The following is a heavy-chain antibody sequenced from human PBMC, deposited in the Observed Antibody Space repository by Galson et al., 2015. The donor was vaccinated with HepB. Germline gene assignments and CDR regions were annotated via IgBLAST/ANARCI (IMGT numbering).Heavy chain of an antibody. CDR2: IIPTFGIA. D-gene: IGHD3-22*01. CDR3: ARERYYDSSQDY. V-gene: IGHV1-69*10. Sequence: SVKVSCKASGGTFSSYGISWVRQAPGQGLEWMGGIIPTFGIANYAQKFQDRVTITRDTSASTLFMELSSLRSEDTAVYYCARERYYDSSQDYWGQGTLVTVSS. J-gene: IGHJ4*02. CDR1: GGTFSSYG.